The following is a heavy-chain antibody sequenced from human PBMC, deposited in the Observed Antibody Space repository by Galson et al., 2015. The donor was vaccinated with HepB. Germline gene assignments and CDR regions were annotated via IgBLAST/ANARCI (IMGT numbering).Heavy chain of an antibody. Sequence: LRLSCAASGFTFSSYAMHWVRQAPGKGLEWVAVISYDGSNKYYADSVKGRFTISRDNSKNTLYLQMNSLRAEDTAVYYCARAVSGDFWSGYYGPHYYYYYYMDVWGKGTTVTVSS. J-gene: IGHJ6*03. CDR1: GFTFSSYA. CDR3: ARAVSGDFWSGYYGPHYYYYYYMDV. D-gene: IGHD3-3*01. V-gene: IGHV3-30-3*01. CDR2: ISYDGSNK.